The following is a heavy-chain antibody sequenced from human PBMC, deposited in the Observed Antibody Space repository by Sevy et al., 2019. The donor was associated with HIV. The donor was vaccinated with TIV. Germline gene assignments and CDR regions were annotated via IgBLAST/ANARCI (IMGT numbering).Heavy chain of an antibody. V-gene: IGHV3-21*01. Sequence: GGSLRLSCAASGFTFSSYSMNWVRQAPGKGLEWVSSISSSSSYIYYAYSVKGRFTISRDNAKNSLYLQMNSLRAEDTAVYYCARAGTWADYGDYVSDYWGQGTLVTVSS. CDR3: ARAGTWADYGDYVSDY. CDR1: GFTFSSYS. CDR2: ISSSSSYI. J-gene: IGHJ4*02. D-gene: IGHD4-17*01.